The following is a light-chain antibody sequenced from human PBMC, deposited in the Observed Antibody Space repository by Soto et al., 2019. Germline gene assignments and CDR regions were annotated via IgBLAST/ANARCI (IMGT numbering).Light chain of an antibody. CDR1: NIGHRR. Sequence: SYELTQPPSVSVTQGQTARITCGGNNIGHRRVHWYQQKPGQAPVLVVYADSDRPSGIPERFSGSNSGNTATLTISRVEVGYEADYFCQVWDSSSDHWVLGGGTKLTVL. CDR3: QVWDSSSDHWV. V-gene: IGLV3-21*02. J-gene: IGLJ3*02. CDR2: ADS.